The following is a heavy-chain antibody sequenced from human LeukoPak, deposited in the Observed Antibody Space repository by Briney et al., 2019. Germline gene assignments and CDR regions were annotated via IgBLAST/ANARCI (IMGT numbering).Heavy chain of an antibody. CDR2: INGDGSNV. V-gene: IGHV3-74*01. D-gene: IGHD2-2*01. CDR1: GFTFSSYE. Sequence: GGSLRLSCAASGFTFSSYEMNWVRHAPGKGLVWVSHINGDGSNVNYADSVKGRFTISRDNAKNTLYLQMNSLRAEDTAVYYCAKDEVVPGYYYTDVWGRGTTVTISS. CDR3: AKDEVVPGYYYTDV. J-gene: IGHJ6*03.